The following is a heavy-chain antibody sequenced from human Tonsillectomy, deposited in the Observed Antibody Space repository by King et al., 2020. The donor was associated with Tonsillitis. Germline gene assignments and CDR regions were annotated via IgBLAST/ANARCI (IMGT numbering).Heavy chain of an antibody. CDR3: NSPDQDYDYMDD. Sequence: VQLVESGGGLVQPGRSLRLSCTGSGFTFGNYAMSWVRQAPGKGLEWVGFIRSKAYGGTSEYAPSVKDRFSISRDDSKSIAYLKMNSLKIEDTAVYYCNSPDQDYDYMDDWGKGTTPTVSS. V-gene: IGHV3-49*04. D-gene: IGHD2-2*01. J-gene: IGHJ6*03. CDR1: GFTFGNYA. CDR2: IRSKAYGGTS.